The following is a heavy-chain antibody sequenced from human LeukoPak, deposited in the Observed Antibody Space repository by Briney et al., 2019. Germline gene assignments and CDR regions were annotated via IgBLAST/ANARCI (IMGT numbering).Heavy chain of an antibody. CDR1: GYSFISYW. J-gene: IGHJ4*02. CDR2: IYPPDSDT. CDR3: ARRDGSGWNIFDY. Sequence: GESLKISCKASGYSFISYWIGWVRQMPGKGLEGVGIIYPPDSDTRYSPSFQGQVTMSVDKSISTAYLQWNSLEASDTALYYCARRDGSGWNIFDYWGQGSLVTVSS. D-gene: IGHD6-19*01. V-gene: IGHV5-51*01.